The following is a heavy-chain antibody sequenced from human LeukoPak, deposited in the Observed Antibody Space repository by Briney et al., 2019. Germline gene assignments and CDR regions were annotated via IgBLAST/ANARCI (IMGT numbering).Heavy chain of an antibody. V-gene: IGHV1-69*04. Sequence: SVKVSCKASGGTFSSYAISWVRQAPGKGLEWMGRIIPNLGIANYAQKFQGRVTITADKSTSTAYIELSSLRSEDTAVYYCAREIVVVTAIRHESYYYGMDVWGQGTTVTVSS. J-gene: IGHJ6*02. CDR1: GGTFSSYA. CDR2: IIPNLGIA. D-gene: IGHD2-21*02. CDR3: AREIVVVTAIRHESYYYGMDV.